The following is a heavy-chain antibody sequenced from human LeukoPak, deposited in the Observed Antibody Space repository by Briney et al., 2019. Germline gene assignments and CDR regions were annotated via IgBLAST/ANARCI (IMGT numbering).Heavy chain of an antibody. CDR3: ARVSSEPHAEYFQH. Sequence: SSETLSLTCTVSGGSISSYYWSWIRQPGGKGLEWIGRIYTSGSTNYNPSLKSRVTMSVDTSKNQFSLKLSSVTAADTAVYYCARVSSEPHAEYFQHWGQGTLVTVSS. CDR1: GGSISSYY. V-gene: IGHV4-4*07. J-gene: IGHJ1*01. D-gene: IGHD6-19*01. CDR2: IYTSGST.